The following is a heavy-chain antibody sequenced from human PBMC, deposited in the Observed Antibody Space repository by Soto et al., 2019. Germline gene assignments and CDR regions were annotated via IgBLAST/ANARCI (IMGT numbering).Heavy chain of an antibody. CDR2: IWFDGSNK. J-gene: IGHJ4*02. CDR3: ARAAYTSGYYCFDH. D-gene: IGHD6-19*01. CDR1: GFTFSSHA. Sequence: GGSLRLSCASSGFTFSSHAMHWVRQAPGKGLEWVANIWFDGSNKNYADSVKGRFTISRDNSKNTLFLQVNSLRAEDTAIYYCARAAYTSGYYCFDHWGQGTPVTVSS. V-gene: IGHV3-33*01.